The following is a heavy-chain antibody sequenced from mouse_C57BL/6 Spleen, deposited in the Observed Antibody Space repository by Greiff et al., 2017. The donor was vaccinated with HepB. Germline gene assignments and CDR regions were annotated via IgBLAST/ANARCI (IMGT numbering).Heavy chain of an antibody. CDR3: ARGALLYYGSSYVPFAY. CDR2: INPNNGGT. CDR1: GYTFTDYN. V-gene: IGHV1-18*01. Sequence: EVQLQQSGPELVKPGASVKIPCKASGYTFTDYNMDWVKQSHGKSLEWIGDINPNNGGTIYNQKFKGKATLTVDKSSSTAYMELRSLTSEDTAVYYCARGALLYYGSSYVPFAYWGQGTLVTVSA. D-gene: IGHD1-1*01. J-gene: IGHJ3*01.